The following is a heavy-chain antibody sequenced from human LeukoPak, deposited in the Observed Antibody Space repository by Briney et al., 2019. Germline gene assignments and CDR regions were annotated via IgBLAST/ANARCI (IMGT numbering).Heavy chain of an antibody. J-gene: IGHJ5*02. CDR3: ARDIPRYCSSTSCSVEGGSHNWFDP. Sequence: NPSETLSLTCTVSGGSISRYYWTWIRQPPGKGLEWIGCVFYNGATNSNPSLRSRVTISVDMSKNQFSLKLTSVTAADTAVYYCARDIPRYCSSTSCSVEGGSHNWFDPWGQGTLVTVSS. D-gene: IGHD2-2*01. V-gene: IGHV4-59*01. CDR1: GGSISRYY. CDR2: VFYNGAT.